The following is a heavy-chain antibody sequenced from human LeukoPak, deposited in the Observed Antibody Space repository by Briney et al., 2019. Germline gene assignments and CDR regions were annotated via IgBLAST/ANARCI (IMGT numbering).Heavy chain of an antibody. V-gene: IGHV3-21*04. J-gene: IGHJ4*02. Sequence: GGSLRLSCAASGFTFSSYSMNWVRQAPGKGLEWVSSISSSSSYIYYADSVKGRFTISRDNAKNSLYLQMNSLRAEDTALYYCAKGGSGNYPYFFDCWGQGTLVTVSS. CDR3: AKGGSGNYPYFFDC. CDR1: GFTFSSYS. CDR2: ISSSSSYI. D-gene: IGHD3-10*01.